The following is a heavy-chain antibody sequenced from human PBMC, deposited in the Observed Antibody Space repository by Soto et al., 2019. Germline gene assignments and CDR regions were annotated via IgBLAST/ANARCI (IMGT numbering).Heavy chain of an antibody. Sequence: GASVKVSCKASGYTFTSYGISWVRQAPGQGLEWMGWISAYNGNTNYAQKLQGRVTMTTDTSTSTAYMELRSLRSDDTAVYYCARVLRGATITGDFDHWGQGTLVTVSS. V-gene: IGHV1-18*01. D-gene: IGHD5-12*01. CDR1: GYTFTSYG. J-gene: IGHJ4*02. CDR3: ARVLRGATITGDFDH. CDR2: ISAYNGNT.